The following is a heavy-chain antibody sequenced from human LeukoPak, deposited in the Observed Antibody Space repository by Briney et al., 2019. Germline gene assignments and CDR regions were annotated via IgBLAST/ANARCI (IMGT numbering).Heavy chain of an antibody. CDR2: ISYSGST. CDR3: ASGTYGTLFF. Sequence: PSETLSLTCTVSGGSISGYYWTWIRQPPGKGLEWIGYISYSGSTNYNPSLQSRVTMSVDSSKNQLSLQLSTVTAADTATYYCASGTYGTLFFWGQGTLVPVFS. D-gene: IGHD1-14*01. V-gene: IGHV4-59*01. CDR1: GGSISGYY. J-gene: IGHJ4*02.